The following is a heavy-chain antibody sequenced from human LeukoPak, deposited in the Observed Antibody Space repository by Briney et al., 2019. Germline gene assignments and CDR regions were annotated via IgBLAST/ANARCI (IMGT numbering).Heavy chain of an antibody. J-gene: IGHJ5*02. CDR3: ARDGGPTPAWFDP. V-gene: IGHV1-2*02. CDR2: INPNSGGT. CDR1: GYTFTGYY. D-gene: IGHD3-16*01. Sequence: EASVKVSCKASGYTFTGYYMHWVRQAPGQGLEWMGWINPNSGGTNYAQKFQGRVTMTRDTSISTAYMELSRLRSDDTAVYYCARDGGPTPAWFDPWSQGTLVTVSS.